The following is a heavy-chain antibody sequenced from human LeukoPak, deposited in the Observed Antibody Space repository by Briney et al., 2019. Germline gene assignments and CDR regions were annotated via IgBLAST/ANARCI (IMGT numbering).Heavy chain of an antibody. J-gene: IGHJ4*02. Sequence: GGSLRLSCAASAFTFNTYSMHWVRQAPGKGLEWVAVISYDGINEYYADSVKGRFTISRDNSKNTLYLQMNSLRAEDTAVYYCARGLAAAGIKGPDYWGQGTLVTVSS. CDR1: AFTFNTYS. CDR3: ARGLAAAGIKGPDY. V-gene: IGHV3-30-3*01. CDR2: ISYDGINE. D-gene: IGHD6-13*01.